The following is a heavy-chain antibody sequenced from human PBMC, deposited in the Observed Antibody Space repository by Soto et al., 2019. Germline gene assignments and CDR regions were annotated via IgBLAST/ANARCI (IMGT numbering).Heavy chain of an antibody. J-gene: IGHJ6*02. Sequence: GASVKVSCKASGYTFTGYYMHWVRQAPGQGLEWMGWINPNSGDTNYAQKFQGRVTMTRDTSISTAYMELSRLRSDDTAVYYCARGVYYYYGMDVWGQGTTVTVSS. CDR3: ARGVYYYYGMDV. V-gene: IGHV1-2*02. CDR2: INPNSGDT. CDR1: GYTFTGYY. D-gene: IGHD6-13*01.